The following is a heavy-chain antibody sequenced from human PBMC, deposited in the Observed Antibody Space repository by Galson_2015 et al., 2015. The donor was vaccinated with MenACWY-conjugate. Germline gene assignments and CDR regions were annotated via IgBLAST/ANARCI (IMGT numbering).Heavy chain of an antibody. V-gene: IGHV3-49*03. Sequence: SLRLSCAASGFTFGAYAMSWFRQAPGKGLEWVGFIRSKAYGGTTEYAASVKGRFTISRDDSKSIAYLQMNSLKTEDTAVYYCTRVNLAYCGGDCYPNDYWGQGTLVTASS. CDR1: GFTFGAYA. CDR2: IRSKAYGGTT. CDR3: TRVNLAYCGGDCYPNDY. J-gene: IGHJ4*02. D-gene: IGHD2-21*02.